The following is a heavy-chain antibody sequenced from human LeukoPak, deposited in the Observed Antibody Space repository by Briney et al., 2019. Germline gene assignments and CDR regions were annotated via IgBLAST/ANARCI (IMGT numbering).Heavy chain of an antibody. CDR3: ARDKAGSGWYYYGMDV. CDR2: IIPILGIA. V-gene: IGHV1-69*04. CDR1: GGTFSIYA. D-gene: IGHD6-19*01. J-gene: IGHJ6*02. Sequence: SVKVSFKASGGTFSIYAISWVRQAPGQGLEWMGRIIPILGIANYAQKFQGRVTITADKSTSTAYMELSSLRSEDTAVYYCARDKAGSGWYYYGMDVWGQGTTVTVSS.